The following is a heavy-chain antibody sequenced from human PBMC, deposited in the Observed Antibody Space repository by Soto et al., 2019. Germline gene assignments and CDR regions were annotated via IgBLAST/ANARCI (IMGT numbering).Heavy chain of an antibody. CDR2: IYYSGST. D-gene: IGHD2-2*01. CDR3: ARERSHCSSTRCYPTARWFDP. J-gene: IGHJ5*02. CDR1: GGSISSGDYY. V-gene: IGHV4-30-4*01. Sequence: SETLSLTCTVSGGSISSGDYYWSWIRQPPGKGLEWIGYIYYSGSTYYNPSLKSRVTISVDTSKNQFSLKLSSVTAADTAVYYCARERSHCSSTRCYPTARWFDPWGQGTLVTVSS.